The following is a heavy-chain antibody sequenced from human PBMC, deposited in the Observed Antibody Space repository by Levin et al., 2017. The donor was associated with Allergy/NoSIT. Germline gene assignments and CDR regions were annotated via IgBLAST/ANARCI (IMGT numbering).Heavy chain of an antibody. D-gene: IGHD1-26*01. V-gene: IGHV3-30*18. CDR2: ISYDGSNK. J-gene: IGHJ6*02. CDR1: GFTFSSYG. CDR3: AKVNIVGATVSYFYYYGMDV. Sequence: GGSLRLSCAASGFTFSSYGMHWVRQAPGKGLEWVAVISYDGSNKYNADSVKGRFTISRDNSKNTLYLQMNSLRAEDTAVYYCAKVNIVGATVSYFYYYGMDVWGQGTTVTVSS.